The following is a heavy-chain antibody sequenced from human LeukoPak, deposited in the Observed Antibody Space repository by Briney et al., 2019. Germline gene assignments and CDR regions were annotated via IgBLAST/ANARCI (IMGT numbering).Heavy chain of an antibody. D-gene: IGHD3-10*01. V-gene: IGHV1-69*04. J-gene: IGHJ4*02. CDR1: GGTFSSYA. Sequence: SVKVSCKASGGTFSSYAISWVRQAPGQGLEWMGRIIPILGIANYAQKFQGRVTITVDKSTSTAYMELSSLRSEDTAVYYCARGYYGSGRPFDYWGQGTLVTVSS. CDR2: IIPILGIA. CDR3: ARGYYGSGRPFDY.